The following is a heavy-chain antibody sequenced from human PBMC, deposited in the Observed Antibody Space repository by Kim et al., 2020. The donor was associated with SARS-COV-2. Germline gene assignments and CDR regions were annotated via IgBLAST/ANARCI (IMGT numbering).Heavy chain of an antibody. Sequence: VDGRFTIASDNSKNTLYLQMNSLRAEDTAVYYCASRGRGCSYGPYSYGMDVWGQGTTVTVSS. CDR3: ASRGRGCSYGPYSYGMDV. V-gene: IGHV3-53*01. D-gene: IGHD5-18*01. J-gene: IGHJ6*02.